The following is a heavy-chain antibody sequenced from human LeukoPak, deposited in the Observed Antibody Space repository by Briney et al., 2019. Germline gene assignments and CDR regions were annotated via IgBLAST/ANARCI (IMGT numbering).Heavy chain of an antibody. CDR3: AGDAAYCGGDCYFGYLDF. D-gene: IGHD2-21*02. CDR2: ISAYNGNT. CDR1: GYTFTSYG. Sequence: ASVKVSCKASGYTFTSYGISWVRQAPGQGLEWMGWISAYNGNTNYAQKLQGRVTMTTDTSTSTVYMDLRSLRSDDTAVYHCAGDAAYCGGDCYFGYLDFWGQGTVVTVSS. V-gene: IGHV1-18*01. J-gene: IGHJ4*02.